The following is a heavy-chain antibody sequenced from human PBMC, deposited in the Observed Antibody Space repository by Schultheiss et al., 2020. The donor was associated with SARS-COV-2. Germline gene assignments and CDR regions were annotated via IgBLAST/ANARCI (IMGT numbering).Heavy chain of an antibody. CDR1: GFTFSSYW. Sequence: GGSLRLSCAASGFTFSSYWMHWVRQAPGKGLVWVSRINSDGSSTSYADSVKGRFTISRDNAKNTLYLQMNSMRAEDTAVYYCARDESYDNWFDPWGQGTLVTVSS. CDR3: ARDESYDNWFDP. J-gene: IGHJ5*02. CDR2: INSDGSST. V-gene: IGHV3-74*01.